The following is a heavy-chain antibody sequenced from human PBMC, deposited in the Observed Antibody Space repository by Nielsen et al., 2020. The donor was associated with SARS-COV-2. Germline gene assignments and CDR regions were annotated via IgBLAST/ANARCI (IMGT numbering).Heavy chain of an antibody. CDR3: AEDLSRSLIQLWPYGMDV. Sequence: VRQAPGKELEWVGRIKSKTDGGTTDYAAPVKGRFTISRDNSKNTLYLQMNSLRAEDTAVYYCAEDLSRSLIQLWPYGMDVWGQGTTVTVSS. J-gene: IGHJ6*02. CDR2: IKSKTDGGTT. V-gene: IGHV3-15*01. D-gene: IGHD5-18*01.